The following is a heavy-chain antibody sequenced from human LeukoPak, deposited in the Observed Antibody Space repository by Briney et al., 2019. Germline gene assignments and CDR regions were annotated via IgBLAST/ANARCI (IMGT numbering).Heavy chain of an antibody. CDR1: GGSISSSSYY. CDR3: AKVSDRDSSGYYWGFEY. J-gene: IGHJ4*02. CDR2: IYYSGST. Sequence: SETLSLTCTVSGGSISSSSYYWGWIRQPPGKGLECIGYIYYSGSTNYNPSPKSRVTISVDTSRNQFSLKLTSVTAADTAVYYCAKVSDRDSSGYYWGFEYWGQGTLVTVSS. D-gene: IGHD3-22*01. V-gene: IGHV4-61*05.